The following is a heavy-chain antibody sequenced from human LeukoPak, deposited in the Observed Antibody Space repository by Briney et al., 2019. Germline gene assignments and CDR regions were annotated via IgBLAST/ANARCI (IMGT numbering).Heavy chain of an antibody. V-gene: IGHV3-21*01. Sequence: GGSLRLSCAASRFTFSSYTMNWVRQAPGKGLEWVSSISSSSSYIYYADSVKGRFIISRDSAKNSLYLQMNSLRAEDTAVYYCARHRFVVGATDAFDIWGQGTMVTVSS. CDR3: ARHRFVVGATDAFDI. J-gene: IGHJ3*02. CDR1: RFTFSSYT. CDR2: ISSSSSYI. D-gene: IGHD1-26*01.